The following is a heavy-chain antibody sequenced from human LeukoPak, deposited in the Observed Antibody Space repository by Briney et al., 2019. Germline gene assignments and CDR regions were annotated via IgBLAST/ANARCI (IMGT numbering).Heavy chain of an antibody. Sequence: SVKVSCKASGGTFNNYAINWVRQAPGQGLEWMGGIIPIFGSSNYAQKFQGRLTITADKSTSTAYMELSSLRSEDTAVYYCASATLRCSGGSCYEMDVWGKGTTVTVSS. J-gene: IGHJ6*04. CDR3: ASATLRCSGGSCYEMDV. CDR2: IIPIFGSS. D-gene: IGHD2-15*01. V-gene: IGHV1-69*06. CDR1: GGTFNNYA.